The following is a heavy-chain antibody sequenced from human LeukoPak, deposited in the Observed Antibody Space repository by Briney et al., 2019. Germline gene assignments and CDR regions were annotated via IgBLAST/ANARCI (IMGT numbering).Heavy chain of an antibody. CDR1: GFTFSNAW. CDR3: SPLGGSGYHDYWSFDL. J-gene: IGHJ2*01. Sequence: GGSLRLSCAASGFTFSNAWMSWVRRAPGKGLEWIGRIKNKADGGTKDYAAPVKGRFTILRDDSKNTLYLQMNSLRTEDTAVYYCSPLGGSGYHDYWSFDLWGRGTLVTVSS. V-gene: IGHV3-15*01. CDR2: IKNKADGGTK. D-gene: IGHD3-22*01.